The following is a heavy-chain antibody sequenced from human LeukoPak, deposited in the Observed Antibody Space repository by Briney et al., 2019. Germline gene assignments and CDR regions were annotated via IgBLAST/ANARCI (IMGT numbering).Heavy chain of an antibody. CDR1: GFTFSNYA. D-gene: IGHD3-10*01. J-gene: IGHJ4*02. CDR2: VRVDGDSS. Sequence: GGSLRLSCAASGFTFSNYAMTWARQAPGKGLEWVSGVRVDGDSSYYADSVKGRFTISRDNSKSTLYLQMNSLRAEDTALYYCAKGSGDTGYYFDDWGQGTLVTVSS. CDR3: AKGSGDTGYYFDD. V-gene: IGHV3-23*01.